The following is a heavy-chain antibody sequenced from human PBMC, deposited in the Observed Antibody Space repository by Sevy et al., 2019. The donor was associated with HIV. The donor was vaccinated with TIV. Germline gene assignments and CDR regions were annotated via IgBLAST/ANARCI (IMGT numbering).Heavy chain of an antibody. CDR3: ANLDEITPSDAFDY. V-gene: IGHV3-33*06. D-gene: IGHD3-3*01. CDR1: GFTFSNYA. J-gene: IGHJ3*01. Sequence: GGSLRLSCAASGFTFSNYAMHWVRQAPGKGLEWVAVIWSDGTDKYYADSVRGRFTISRDNSKNTLSLQMNSLRAEDTDVYDCANLDEITPSDAFDYWGQGTMVTVSS. CDR2: IWSDGTDK.